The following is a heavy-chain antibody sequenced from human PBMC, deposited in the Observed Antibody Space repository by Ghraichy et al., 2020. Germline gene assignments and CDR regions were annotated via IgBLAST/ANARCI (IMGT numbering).Heavy chain of an antibody. J-gene: IGHJ4*02. D-gene: IGHD3-10*01. CDR3: GGGRVPGY. Sequence: SETLSLTCTVSGASLSGSFWTWIRQPPGKGLEWIGFIYYNGSTSSNPSLKSRVTISIDTPISLDTPKNQFSLRLTSVTAADAAVYYWGGGRVPGYWGQRNLVNISS. CDR2: IYYNGST. CDR1: GASLSGSF. V-gene: IGHV4-59*01.